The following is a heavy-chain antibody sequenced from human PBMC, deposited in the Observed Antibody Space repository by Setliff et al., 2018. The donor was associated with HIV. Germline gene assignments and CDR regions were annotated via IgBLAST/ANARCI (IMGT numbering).Heavy chain of an antibody. CDR3: ARGRAGITSSWFEASYY. CDR2: ISISGDT. V-gene: IGHV4-4*07. D-gene: IGHD6-13*01. Sequence: SETLSLTCTVSGGSVTSYYWSWIRQPAGKRLEWIGRISISGDTNYNPSLKSRATMSLDTSKSQFSLNLTSVTAADTAVYYCARGRAGITSSWFEASYYWGQGAPVTVSS. CDR1: GGSVTSYY. J-gene: IGHJ4*02.